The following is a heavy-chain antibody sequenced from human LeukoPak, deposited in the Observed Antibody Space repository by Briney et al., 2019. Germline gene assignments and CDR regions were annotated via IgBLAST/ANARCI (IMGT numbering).Heavy chain of an antibody. D-gene: IGHD2-15*01. J-gene: IGHJ4*02. Sequence: GGSLRFSCAASGFTVSSNYTSWVRQAPGKGLEWVSVIYSTGTTYYADSVKGRFTISRDNSKNTLFLQMNSLRAEDTAVYYCARSTCSGGTCHGEGFDYWGQGTLVTVSS. CDR2: IYSTGTT. CDR3: ARSTCSGGTCHGEGFDY. CDR1: GFTVSSNY. V-gene: IGHV3-66*02.